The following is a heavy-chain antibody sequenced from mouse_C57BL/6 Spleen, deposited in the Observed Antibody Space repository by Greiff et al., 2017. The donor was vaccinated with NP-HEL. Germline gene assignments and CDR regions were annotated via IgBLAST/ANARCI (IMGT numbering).Heavy chain of an antibody. CDR1: GYSITSDY. Sequence: EVKLVESGPGLAKPSQTLSLPCSVTGYSITSDYWNWIRKFPGNKLEYMGYISYSGSTYYNPSLKSRISITRDTSKNQYYLQLNSVTTEDTATYYCARFTTAVGAYFDVWGTGTTVTVSS. D-gene: IGHD1-1*01. CDR3: ARFTTAVGAYFDV. J-gene: IGHJ1*03. V-gene: IGHV3-8*01. CDR2: ISYSGST.